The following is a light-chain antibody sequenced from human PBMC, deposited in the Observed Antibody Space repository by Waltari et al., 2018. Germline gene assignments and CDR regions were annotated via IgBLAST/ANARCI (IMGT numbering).Light chain of an antibody. CDR1: SSDIGNYNY. CDR3: SSYAGTNNLL. Sequence: QSALTHPPSASGSPGQSVTISCTGTSSDIGNYNYVSWYQHHPGKAPKLMIYEVTTRPSGGPDRCSGSKSGNTASLTVSGLQAEDEADYYCSSYAGTNNLLFGGGTKLTVL. V-gene: IGLV2-8*01. CDR2: EVT. J-gene: IGLJ2*01.